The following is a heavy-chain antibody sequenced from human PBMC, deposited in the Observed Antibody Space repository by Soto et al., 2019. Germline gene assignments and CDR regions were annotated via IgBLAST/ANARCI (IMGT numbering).Heavy chain of an antibody. CDR2: IHYSGST. J-gene: IGHJ4*01. Sequence: LSRTCTVSGGSISNGGYYWNWVRQHPGKGLEWIGYIHYSGSTWYNPSLESRVTISVDTSKDQFSLKLRSVTAADTAVYCCARVRGSGSYAAYYFDSWGQGTLVTVSS. D-gene: IGHD3-10*01. CDR3: ARVRGSGSYAAYYFDS. CDR1: GGSISNGGYY. V-gene: IGHV4-31*03.